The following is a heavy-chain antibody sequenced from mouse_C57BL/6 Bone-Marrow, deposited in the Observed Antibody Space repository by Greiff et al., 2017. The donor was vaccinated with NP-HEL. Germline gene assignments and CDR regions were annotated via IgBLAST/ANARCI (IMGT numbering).Heavy chain of an antibody. CDR3: ARRGYGSSYGFAY. CDR1: GFTFSSYG. Sequence: EVKVVESGGDLVKPGGSLKLSCAASGFTFSSYGMSWVRQTPDKRLEWVATISSGGSYTYYPDSVKGRFTISRDNAKTTLYLQMSSLKSEDTAMYYCARRGYGSSYGFAYWGQGTLVTVSA. V-gene: IGHV5-6*02. J-gene: IGHJ3*01. D-gene: IGHD1-1*01. CDR2: ISSGGSYT.